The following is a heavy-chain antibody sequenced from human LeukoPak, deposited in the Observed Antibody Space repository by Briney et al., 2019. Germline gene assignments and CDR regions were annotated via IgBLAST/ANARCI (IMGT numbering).Heavy chain of an antibody. Sequence: PGGSLRLSCSASAFTFSDYTMIWVRQAPGKGLEWVSCITTGSTYIYYADSVKGRFTISRDNAKNSLYLQMTSLRAEDTAVYYCAMCKWNRAFDIWGQGTMVTVSS. CDR2: ITTGSTYI. V-gene: IGHV3-21*01. J-gene: IGHJ3*02. D-gene: IGHD1-20*01. CDR3: AMCKWNRAFDI. CDR1: AFTFSDYT.